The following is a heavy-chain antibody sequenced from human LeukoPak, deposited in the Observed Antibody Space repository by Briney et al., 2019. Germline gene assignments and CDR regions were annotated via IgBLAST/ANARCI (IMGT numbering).Heavy chain of an antibody. V-gene: IGHV1-46*01. CDR3: ARLEPSLRESTFDY. J-gene: IGHJ4*02. CDR2: INPSGGGT. CDR1: GYTFRRYV. Sequence: ASVKVSCKASGYTFRRYVMNWVRQAPGQGLEWMGIINPSGGGTTYAQKFQGRVTMTRDMSTSTVYMDLSSLRSEDTAVYYCARLEPSLRESTFDYWGQGTLVTVSS. D-gene: IGHD5/OR15-5a*01.